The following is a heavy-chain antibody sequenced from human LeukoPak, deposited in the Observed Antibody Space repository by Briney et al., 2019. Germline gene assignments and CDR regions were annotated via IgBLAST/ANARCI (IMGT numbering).Heavy chain of an antibody. J-gene: IGHJ3*02. CDR1: GFTFSSYA. V-gene: IGHV3-23*01. CDR3: AKDRLNSGAFDI. D-gene: IGHD1-14*01. Sequence: GGSLRLSCAASGFTFSSYAMSWVRRAPGEGLEWVSAISGSGGSTYYADSVKGRFTISRDNSKNTLYLQMNSLRAEDTAVYYCAKDRLNSGAFDIWGQGTMVTVSS. CDR2: ISGSGGST.